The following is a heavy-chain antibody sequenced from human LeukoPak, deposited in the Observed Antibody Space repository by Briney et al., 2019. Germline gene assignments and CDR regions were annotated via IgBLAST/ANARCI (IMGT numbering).Heavy chain of an antibody. CDR1: GYTFTSYD. CDR2: MNPNSGNT. Sequence: GASVKVSCKASGYTFTSYDINWVRQATGQGLEWMGWMNPNSGNTGYAQKFQGRVTMTRNTSISTAYMELSSLRSEDTAVYYCARLRDLHYYYYMDVWGKGTTVTVSS. CDR3: ARLRDLHYYYYMDV. V-gene: IGHV1-8*01. J-gene: IGHJ6*03.